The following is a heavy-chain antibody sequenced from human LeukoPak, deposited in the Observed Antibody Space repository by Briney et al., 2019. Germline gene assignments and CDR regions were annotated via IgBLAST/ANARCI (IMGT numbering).Heavy chain of an antibody. D-gene: IGHD3-22*01. V-gene: IGHV4-34*01. Sequence: PSETLSLTCAVYGGSFSGYSWSWIRQPPGKGLEWIGEINHSGSTNYNPSLKSRVTISVDTSKNQFSLKLSSVTAADTAVYYCARGRRYYYDSSGYYMDVWGQGTTVTVSS. J-gene: IGHJ6*02. CDR1: GGSFSGYS. CDR2: INHSGST. CDR3: ARGRRYYYDSSGYYMDV.